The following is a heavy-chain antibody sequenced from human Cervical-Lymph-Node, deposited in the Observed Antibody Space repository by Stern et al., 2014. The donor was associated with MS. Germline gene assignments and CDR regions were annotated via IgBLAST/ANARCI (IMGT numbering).Heavy chain of an antibody. D-gene: IGHD3-10*01. CDR1: RDTFSYSA. J-gene: IGHJ5*02. CDR2: IIPMLGAT. V-gene: IGHV1-69*14. Sequence: VQLVQSGAEVKKPGSSVKVSCKASRDTFSYSAISWVRQAPGQRLEWMGGIIPMLGATSYAQKFQGRVTITADTSTHIAYMDLSSLTSEDTAVYFCARDQGDYGAGSEDSWFDPWGQGTLVTVSS. CDR3: ARDQGDYGAGSEDSWFDP.